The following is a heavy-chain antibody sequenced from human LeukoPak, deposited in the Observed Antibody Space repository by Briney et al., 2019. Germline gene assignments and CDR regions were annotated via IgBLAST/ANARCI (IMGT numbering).Heavy chain of an antibody. CDR2: IYYSGST. Sequence: QPSETLSLTCTVSGGSISSYYWSWIRQPPGKGLEWIGYIYYSGSTNYNPSLKSRVTISVDTSKNQFSLKLSSVTAADTAVYYCARGVKHIVVVTAPRRCYMDVWGKGTTVTVSS. CDR1: GGSISSYY. J-gene: IGHJ6*03. CDR3: ARGVKHIVVVTAPRRCYMDV. V-gene: IGHV4-59*01. D-gene: IGHD2-21*02.